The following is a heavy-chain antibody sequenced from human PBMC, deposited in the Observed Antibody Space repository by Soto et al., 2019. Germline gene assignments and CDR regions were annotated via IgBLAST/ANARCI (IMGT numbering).Heavy chain of an antibody. Sequence: QVQLVQSGAEVKKPGASVKVSCKASGYTFTSYAMHWVRQAPGQRLEWMGWINAGNGNTKYSQKFQGRVTITRDTSASTAYMELSSLRSEETAVYYCARGGTPYYDFWSGWAFDYWGQGTLVTVSS. J-gene: IGHJ4*02. D-gene: IGHD3-3*01. CDR2: INAGNGNT. CDR3: ARGGTPYYDFWSGWAFDY. V-gene: IGHV1-3*01. CDR1: GYTFTSYA.